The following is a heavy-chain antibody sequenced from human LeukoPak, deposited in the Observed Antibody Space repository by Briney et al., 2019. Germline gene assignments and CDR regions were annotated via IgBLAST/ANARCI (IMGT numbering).Heavy chain of an antibody. J-gene: IGHJ6*02. D-gene: IGHD6-13*01. CDR2: IYSGGST. Sequence: GGSLRLSCAASGFTVSSNYMSWVRQAPGKGLEWVSVIYSGGSTYYAASVKGRCTISRDNSKNTLYLQRNSLRAEDTAVYYCARTQVIAAAWHGMDVWGQGTTVTVSS. CDR3: ARTQVIAAAWHGMDV. V-gene: IGHV3-66*01. CDR1: GFTVSSNY.